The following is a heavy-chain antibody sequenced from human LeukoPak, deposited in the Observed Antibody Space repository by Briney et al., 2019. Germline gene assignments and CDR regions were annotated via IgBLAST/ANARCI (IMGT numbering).Heavy chain of an antibody. D-gene: IGHD2-2*01. J-gene: IGHJ4*02. CDR2: ISGSGGST. Sequence: HPGGSLRLSCAASGFTFSSYAMSWVRQAPGKGLEWVSAISGSGGSTYYADSVKGRFTIFRDNSKNTLYLQMNSLRAEDTAVYYCAKVIWVVPAAYFDYWGQGTLVTVSS. V-gene: IGHV3-23*01. CDR3: AKVIWVVPAAYFDY. CDR1: GFTFSSYA.